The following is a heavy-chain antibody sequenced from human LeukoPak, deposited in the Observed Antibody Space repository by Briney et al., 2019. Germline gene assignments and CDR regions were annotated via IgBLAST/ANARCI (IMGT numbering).Heavy chain of an antibody. Sequence: ASVKVSCKASGYTFTSYYMHWVRQAPGQGLEWMGIINPSGSSTSYAQKFQGRVTMTRDTSTSTVYMELSSLRSEDTAVYYCAGAAGRYSSVGYWGQGTLVTVSS. CDR1: GYTFTSYY. D-gene: IGHD6-19*01. CDR2: INPSGSST. CDR3: AGAAGRYSSVGY. J-gene: IGHJ4*02. V-gene: IGHV1-46*01.